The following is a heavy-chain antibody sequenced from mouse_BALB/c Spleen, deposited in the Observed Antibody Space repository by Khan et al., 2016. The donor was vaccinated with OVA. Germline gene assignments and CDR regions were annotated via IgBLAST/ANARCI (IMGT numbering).Heavy chain of an antibody. CDR3: ARIPDWKWAMDY. D-gene: IGHD4-1*01. CDR1: GFAFSSYD. Sequence: EVELVESGGGLVKPGGSLKLSCAASGFAFSSYDMSWVRETPEKRLAWVADTSSGGGLTSYADAGRGRLTSARDNAKNTLILQMSSLNSEDTAIYYCARIPDWKWAMDYWGQGTSDTASS. J-gene: IGHJ4*01. V-gene: IGHV5-12-1*01. CDR2: TSSGGGLT.